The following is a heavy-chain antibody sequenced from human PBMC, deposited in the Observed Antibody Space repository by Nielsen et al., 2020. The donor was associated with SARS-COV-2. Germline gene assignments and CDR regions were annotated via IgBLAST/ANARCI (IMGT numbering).Heavy chain of an antibody. Sequence: GESLKISCAVSGFTFNNYDMHWVRQATGKGLEWVSAIGTGGDTFYPGSVKGRFTISRENAKNSLYLQMNSLRAGDTAVYYCARAGALSSSWYSMDFWGQGTTVTVSS. CDR1: GFTFNNYD. V-gene: IGHV3-13*01. J-gene: IGHJ6*02. D-gene: IGHD6-13*01. CDR2: IGTGGDT. CDR3: ARAGALSSSWYSMDF.